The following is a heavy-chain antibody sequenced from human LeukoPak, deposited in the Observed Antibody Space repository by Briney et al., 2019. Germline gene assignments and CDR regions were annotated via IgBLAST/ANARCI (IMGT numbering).Heavy chain of an antibody. J-gene: IGHJ4*02. CDR2: IYYSGTT. D-gene: IGHD4-11*01. Sequence: KTSETLSLICTVSGGSISSSSYYWSWIRQPPGKGLEWIGYIYYSGTTNYNPSLKSRVTISVDTSKNQFSLKLSSVTAADTAVYYCARDRVRGNSNPFFDYWGQGTLVTVSS. V-gene: IGHV4-61*01. CDR1: GGSISSSSYY. CDR3: ARDRVRGNSNPFFDY.